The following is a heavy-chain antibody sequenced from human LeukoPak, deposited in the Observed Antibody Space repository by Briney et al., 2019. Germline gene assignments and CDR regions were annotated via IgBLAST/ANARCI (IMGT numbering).Heavy chain of an antibody. J-gene: IGHJ4*02. V-gene: IGHV4-4*02. D-gene: IGHD5-24*01. CDR2: IYHSGST. Sequence: GSLRLSCAASGFTFSSYWMSWVRQPPGKGLEWIGEIYHSGSTNYNPSLKSRVTISVDKSKNQFSLKLSSVTAADTAVYYCARVSPRGLRLIFDYWGQGTLVTVSS. CDR1: GFTFSSYW. CDR3: ARVSPRGLRLIFDY.